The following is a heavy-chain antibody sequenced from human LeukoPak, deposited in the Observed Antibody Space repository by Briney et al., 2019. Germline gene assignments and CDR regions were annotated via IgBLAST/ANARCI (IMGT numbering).Heavy chain of an antibody. CDR2: IYNSGST. D-gene: IGHD6-19*01. Sequence: PSQTLSLTCTVSGGSISSGIYYWSWLRQPAGKGLEWIGRIYNSGSTNYNPSLKSRVTISVDTSKNQFSLKLSSVTAADTAVYYCARAGFRGWYSFDYWGQGTLVTVSS. V-gene: IGHV4-61*02. J-gene: IGHJ4*02. CDR3: ARAGFRGWYSFDY. CDR1: GGSISSGIYY.